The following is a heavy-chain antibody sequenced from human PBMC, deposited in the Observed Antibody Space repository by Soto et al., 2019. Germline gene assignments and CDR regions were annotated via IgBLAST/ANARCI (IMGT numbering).Heavy chain of an antibody. V-gene: IGHV1-18*04. CDR1: GYTFTSYG. J-gene: IGHJ5*02. CDR2: ISTFHGNT. CDR3: ARVAVAARPRWYNWFDP. D-gene: IGHD2-15*01. Sequence: QVQLVQSGAEVKKPGASVKVSCKASGYTFTSYGISWVRQAPGQGLEWMGWISTFHGNTNYAQKFQGSVTMTTDTSTSTAYMELRSLTSDDTAIYYCARVAVAARPRWYNWFDPWGQGTLVTVSS.